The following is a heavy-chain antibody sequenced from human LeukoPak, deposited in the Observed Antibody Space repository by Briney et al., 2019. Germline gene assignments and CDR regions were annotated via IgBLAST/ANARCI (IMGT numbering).Heavy chain of an antibody. CDR3: ARSDSSSWYVSDY. CDR2: IIPIFGTA. CDR1: GYTFTSYA. V-gene: IGHV1-69*13. D-gene: IGHD6-13*01. J-gene: IGHJ4*02. Sequence: SVKVSCKASGYTFTSYAISWVRQAPGQGLEWMGGIIPIFGTANYAQKFQGRVTITADESTSTAYMELSSLRSEDTAVYYCARSDSSSWYVSDYWGQGTLVTVSS.